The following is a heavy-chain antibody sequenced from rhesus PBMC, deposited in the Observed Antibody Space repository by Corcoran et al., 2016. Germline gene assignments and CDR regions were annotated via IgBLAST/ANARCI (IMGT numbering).Heavy chain of an antibody. CDR3: ARRGSVIVLFDY. V-gene: IGHV2-174*01. Sequence: QVTLKESGPALVKPTQTLTLTRTFSGFSLSTNGVAVGWIRHPPGKALEWLALISWDDDKRYSTSLNNRLTISKDTSKNQVVLTMTNMDPVDTATYYCARRGSVIVLFDYWGQGVLVTVSS. D-gene: IGHD3-16*01. CDR2: ISWDDDK. J-gene: IGHJ4*01. CDR1: GFSLSTNGVA.